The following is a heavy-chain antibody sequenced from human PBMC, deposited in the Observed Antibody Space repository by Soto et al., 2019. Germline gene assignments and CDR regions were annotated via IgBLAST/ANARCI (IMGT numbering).Heavy chain of an antibody. CDR2: IKQDGGEI. V-gene: IGHV3-7*01. J-gene: IGHJ4*02. CDR3: ATGGSGTYYVGPLDY. Sequence: EVQLAESGGGLVQPGGSLRLSCEGSGLTFKTYGMNWIRQDPGKGLECVANIKQDGGEIFYADSVKGRFTISRDNTKNSLYLQMNSLRVEDTAVYFCATGGSGTYYVGPLDYWGQGTLVTVSS. CDR1: GLTFKTYG. D-gene: IGHD3-10*01.